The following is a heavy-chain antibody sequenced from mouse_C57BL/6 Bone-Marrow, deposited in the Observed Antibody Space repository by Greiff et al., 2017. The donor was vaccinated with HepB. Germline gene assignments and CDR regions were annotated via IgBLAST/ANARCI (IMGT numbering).Heavy chain of an antibody. CDR2: IYPGSGST. Sequence: VQLQHSGAELVKPGASVKMSCKASGYTFTSYWITWVKQRPGQGLEWIGDIYPGSGSTNYNEKFKSKATLTVDTSSSTAYMQLSSLTSEDSAVYYCARHGSIFDYWGQGTTLTVSS. CDR1: GYTFTSYW. J-gene: IGHJ2*01. CDR3: ARHGSIFDY. V-gene: IGHV1-55*01. D-gene: IGHD1-1*01.